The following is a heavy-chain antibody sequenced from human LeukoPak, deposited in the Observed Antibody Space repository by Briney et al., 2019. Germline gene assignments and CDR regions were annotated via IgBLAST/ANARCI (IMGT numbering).Heavy chain of an antibody. Sequence: GGSLRLSCVASGFTFSAYCMHWVRQGPEKGLEWVSGLSGSGGSTYYADSVKGRFTISRDNSKNTLYLQMNSLRAEDTAVYYCAKGGSSWSFDYWGQGTLVTVSS. V-gene: IGHV3-23*01. CDR3: AKGGSSWSFDY. J-gene: IGHJ4*02. CDR2: LSGSGGST. CDR1: GFTFSAYC. D-gene: IGHD6-13*01.